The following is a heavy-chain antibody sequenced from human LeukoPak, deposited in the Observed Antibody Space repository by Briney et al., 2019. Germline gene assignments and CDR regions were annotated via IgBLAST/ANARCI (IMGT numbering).Heavy chain of an antibody. D-gene: IGHD3-22*01. CDR3: ARAYYYHSNAPYYFDY. J-gene: IGHJ4*02. CDR2: IYYSGNT. Sequence: NPSETLSLTCTVSGGSISSYCWSWIRQSPGKGLEWLGYIYYSGNTNYNPSLKSRVTISVDTSKNHFSLKLGSVTAADTAVYFCARAYYYHSNAPYYFDYWGQGILVTVSS. CDR1: GGSISSYC. V-gene: IGHV4-59*08.